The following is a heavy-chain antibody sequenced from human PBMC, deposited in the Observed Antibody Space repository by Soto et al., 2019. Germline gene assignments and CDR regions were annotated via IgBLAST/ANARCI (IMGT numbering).Heavy chain of an antibody. Sequence: GGSLRLSCAASGFTFSSYWMSWVRQAPGKGLEWVANIKQDGSEKYYVDSVKGRFTISRDNAKNSLYLQMNSLRAEDTAVYYCARSLIVEDNYYFDYWGQGTLVTVSS. D-gene: IGHD1-26*01. V-gene: IGHV3-7*05. CDR1: GFTFSSYW. CDR3: ARSLIVEDNYYFDY. J-gene: IGHJ4*02. CDR2: IKQDGSEK.